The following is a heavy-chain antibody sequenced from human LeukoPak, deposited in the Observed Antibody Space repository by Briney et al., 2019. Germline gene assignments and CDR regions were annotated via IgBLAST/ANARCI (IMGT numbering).Heavy chain of an antibody. CDR3: ATDRALLRTSGYYYYGMDV. CDR1: GYTLTELS. J-gene: IGHJ6*02. D-gene: IGHD5-12*01. CDR2: FDPEDGET. V-gene: IGHV1-24*01. Sequence: ASVKVSCKVSGYTLTELSMHWVRQAPGKGLEWMGGFDPEDGETIYAQKFQGRVTMTEDTSTDTAYMELSSLRSEDTAVYYCATDRALLRTSGYYYYGMDVWGQGTTVTVSS.